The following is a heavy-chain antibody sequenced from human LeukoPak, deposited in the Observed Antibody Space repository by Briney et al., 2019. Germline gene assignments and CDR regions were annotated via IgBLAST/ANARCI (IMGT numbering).Heavy chain of an antibody. CDR3: AREKPALTYYYDSSGYYYFDY. V-gene: IGHV3-21*01. CDR1: GFTFSSYS. CDR2: ISNSSSYI. D-gene: IGHD3-22*01. J-gene: IGHJ4*02. Sequence: GGSLRLSCAASGFTFSSYSMNWVRQAPGKGLEWVSYISNSSSYIYYADSVKGRFTISRDNAKNSLYLQMNSLRAEDTGVYYCAREKPALTYYYDSSGYYYFDYWGQGTLVTVSS.